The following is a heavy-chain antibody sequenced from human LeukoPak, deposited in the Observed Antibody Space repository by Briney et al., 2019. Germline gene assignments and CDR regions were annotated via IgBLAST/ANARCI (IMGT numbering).Heavy chain of an antibody. V-gene: IGHV1-3*02. CDR2: TNGATGNT. CDR1: GYTFTNYA. CDR3: ARSPGGNARTWLDY. D-gene: IGHD2-8*02. Sequence: ASVKVSCKASGYTFTNYALHWLRQAPGQRLEWMGWTNGATGNTRFSQDFQGRLTITIDTSASTGYMEPSSLRSEDTAVYYCARSPGGNARTWLDYWGQGTLVTVSS. J-gene: IGHJ4*02.